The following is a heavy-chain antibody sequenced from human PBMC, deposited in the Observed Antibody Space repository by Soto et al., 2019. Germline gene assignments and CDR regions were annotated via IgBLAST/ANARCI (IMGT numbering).Heavy chain of an antibody. CDR1: GYTFVSYG. CDR3: VRDQNFFDSSGYYDH. V-gene: IGHV1-18*04. CDR2: ISPYNGNT. Sequence: QIQLVQSAAEVKKPGASVKVSCKTSGYTFVSYGISWVRQAPGQGLEWMGWISPYNGNTNFAQRFRGRVTLTTDTSTDIVYMELGSLKSDDTAVYYCVRDQNFFDSSGYYDHWGQGTLITVSS. D-gene: IGHD3-22*01. J-gene: IGHJ5*02.